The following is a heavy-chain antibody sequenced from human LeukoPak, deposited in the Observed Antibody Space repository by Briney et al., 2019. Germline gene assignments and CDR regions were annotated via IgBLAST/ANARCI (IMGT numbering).Heavy chain of an antibody. CDR1: GYTFTSYG. D-gene: IGHD3-10*01. J-gene: IGHJ4*02. Sequence: ASVKVSCKASGYTFTSYGISWVRQAPGQGLEWMGWIGAYNGNTNYAQKLQGRVTMTTDTSTSTAYMELRSLRSDDTAVYYCARIPLWFGDPTGFDYWGQGTLVTVSS. CDR2: IGAYNGNT. CDR3: ARIPLWFGDPTGFDY. V-gene: IGHV1-18*01.